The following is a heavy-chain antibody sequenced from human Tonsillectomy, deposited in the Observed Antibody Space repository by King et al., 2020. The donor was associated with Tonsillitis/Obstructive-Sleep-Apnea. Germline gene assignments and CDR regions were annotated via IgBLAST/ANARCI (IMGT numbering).Heavy chain of an antibody. CDR2: IIPIFGTA. CDR1: GGTFSSYA. V-gene: IGHV1-69*12. CDR3: AAGREISGYYGSGSYLPFDY. Sequence: QLVQSGAEVKKPGSSVKVSCKASGGTFSSYAISWVRQAPGQGLEWMGGIIPIFGTANYAQKFQGRVTITADESTSTAYMELSSLRPEDTAVYYCAAGREISGYYGSGSYLPFDYWGQGTLVTVSS. J-gene: IGHJ4*02. D-gene: IGHD3-10*01.